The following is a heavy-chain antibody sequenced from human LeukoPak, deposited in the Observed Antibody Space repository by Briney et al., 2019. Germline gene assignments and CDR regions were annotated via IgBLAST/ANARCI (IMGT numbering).Heavy chain of an antibody. Sequence: KPSETLSLTCAVYGGSFSGYYWSWIRQPPGKGLEWIGEINHSGSTNYNPSLKGRVTISVDTSKNQFSLKLSSVAAADTAVYYCARGYYFDYWGQGTLVTVSS. CDR3: ARGYYFDY. CDR2: INHSGST. CDR1: GGSFSGYY. V-gene: IGHV4-34*01. J-gene: IGHJ4*02.